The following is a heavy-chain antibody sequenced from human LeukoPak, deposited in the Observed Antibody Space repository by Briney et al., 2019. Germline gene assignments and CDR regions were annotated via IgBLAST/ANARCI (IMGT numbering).Heavy chain of an antibody. Sequence: SETLSLTCTVSGGSISSGDYYWSWIRQPPGKGLEWIGYIYYSGSTYYNPSLKSRVTISVDTPKNQFSLKLSSVTAADTAVYYCARDRDCSSTSCYLYGMDVWGQGTTVTVSS. J-gene: IGHJ6*02. D-gene: IGHD2-2*01. CDR2: IYYSGST. CDR1: GGSISSGDYY. CDR3: ARDRDCSSTSCYLYGMDV. V-gene: IGHV4-30-4*01.